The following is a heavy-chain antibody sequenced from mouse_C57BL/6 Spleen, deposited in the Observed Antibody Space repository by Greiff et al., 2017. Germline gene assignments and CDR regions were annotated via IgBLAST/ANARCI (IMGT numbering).Heavy chain of an antibody. CDR1: GYTFTSYW. D-gene: IGHD2-3*01. CDR2: IDPSDSYT. V-gene: IGHV1-69*01. Sequence: VQLQQPGAELVMPGASVKLSCKASGYTFTSYWMHWVKQRPGQGLEWIGEIDPSDSYTNYNQKFKGKSTLTVDKSSSTAYMQLSSLTSEDSAVYYCARWESYDGYFYAMDYWGQGTSVTVSS. CDR3: ARWESYDGYFYAMDY. J-gene: IGHJ4*01.